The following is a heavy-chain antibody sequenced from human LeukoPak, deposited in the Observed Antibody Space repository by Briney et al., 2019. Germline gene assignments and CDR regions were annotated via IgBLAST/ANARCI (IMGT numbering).Heavy chain of an antibody. CDR3: AKDSSYYYDSSGYLDY. V-gene: IGHV3-43*01. CDR1: GFTFDDYT. D-gene: IGHD3-22*01. J-gene: IGHJ4*02. Sequence: GGSLRLSCAASGFTFDDYTMHWVRQAPGKGLERVSLISWDGGSTYYADSVKGRFTISRDNAKNSLYLQMNSLRAEDMALYYCAKDSSYYYDSSGYLDYWGQGTLVTVSS. CDR2: ISWDGGST.